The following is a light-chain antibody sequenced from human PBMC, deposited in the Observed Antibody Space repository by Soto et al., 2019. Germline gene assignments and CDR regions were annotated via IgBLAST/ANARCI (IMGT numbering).Light chain of an antibody. CDR1: SSDVGAYNY. V-gene: IGLV2-14*01. CDR3: FSYTSSGTYV. CDR2: EVS. J-gene: IGLJ1*01. Sequence: QSVLTQPASVSGSLGQSITISCTGTSSDVGAYNYVSWYQQQPGKAPKLMISEVSNRPSGVSNRFSGSKSGNTASLTISGLQAEDETDYYCFSYTSSGTYVFGTGTKVTVL.